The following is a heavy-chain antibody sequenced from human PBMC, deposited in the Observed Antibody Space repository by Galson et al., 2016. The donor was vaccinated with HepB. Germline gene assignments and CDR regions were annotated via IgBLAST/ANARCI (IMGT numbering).Heavy chain of an antibody. CDR1: GFTFRNYW. V-gene: IGHV3-74*01. CDR3: ARGSQGFY. J-gene: IGHJ4*02. Sequence: SLRLSCAASGFTFRNYWMHWVRQAPGKGLVWVARIDGVGGSITYAGSVEGRFTISRDNAKNTLYLEMNSLRVEDTAVYYCARGSQGFYWGQGTLVTVSS. CDR2: IDGVGGSI.